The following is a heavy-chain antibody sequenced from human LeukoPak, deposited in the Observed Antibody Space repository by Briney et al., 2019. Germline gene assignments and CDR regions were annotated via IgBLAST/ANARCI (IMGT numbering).Heavy chain of an antibody. CDR3: ARDGSYYDYNWYDP. D-gene: IGHD3-22*01. CDR2: ISSSGGAI. CDR1: GFTFSDYY. Sequence: GGSLRLSCAASGFTFSDYYMSWIRLAPGKGLEWVSYISSSGGAIYYADSVKGRFTISRDNAKNSLHLQMNSLRAEDTAVYYCARDGSYYDYNWYDPWGQGTLVTVSS. V-gene: IGHV3-11*01. J-gene: IGHJ5*02.